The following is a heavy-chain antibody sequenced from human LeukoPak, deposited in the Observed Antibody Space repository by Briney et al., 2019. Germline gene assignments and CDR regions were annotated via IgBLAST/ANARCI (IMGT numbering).Heavy chain of an antibody. V-gene: IGHV3-66*01. CDR2: IYSGGST. D-gene: IGHD6-6*01. CDR1: GFTVSSNY. J-gene: IGHJ4*02. Sequence: GGSLRLSCAATGFTVSSNYMSWVRQAPGKGLEWVSVIYSGGSTYYADSVKGRFTISRDNSKNTLCLQMNSLRAEDTAVYYCARDPSGGSSSRDYWGQGTLVTVSS. CDR3: ARDPSGGSSSRDY.